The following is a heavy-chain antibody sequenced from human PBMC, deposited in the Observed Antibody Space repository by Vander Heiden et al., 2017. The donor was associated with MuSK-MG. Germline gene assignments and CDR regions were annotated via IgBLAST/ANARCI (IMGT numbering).Heavy chain of an antibody. CDR2: MNPNSGNK. J-gene: IGHJ5*02. CDR1: GYVFTSYD. D-gene: IGHD6-19*01. V-gene: IGHV1-8*01. CDR3: ARRLTKQLLVRAWLDP. Sequence: QVQLVQSGAEVKKTGASVKVSCKASGYVFTSYDINWVRQATGQGLEWMGWMNPNSGNKGYAQMFHGRVAMTRNTSISTSYMELSSLRYEETAVYYCARRLTKQLLVRAWLDPCCQGTLVTVSS.